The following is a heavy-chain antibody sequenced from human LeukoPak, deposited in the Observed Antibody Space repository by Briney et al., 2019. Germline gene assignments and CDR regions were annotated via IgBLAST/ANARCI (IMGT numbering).Heavy chain of an antibody. CDR1: VFTFSIYE. V-gene: IGHV3-48*03. CDR2: ISSRGSPI. J-gene: IGHJ4*02. CDR3: ARDFGQWQLNGGYYFDY. D-gene: IGHD6-19*01. Sequence: GGSLRLSCAPSVFTFSIYEMNWVRKAPGKGLECVSYISSRGSPIYYADSVKGRFTISRDNAKNSLYLQMNSLRAEDTAVYYCARDFGQWQLNGGYYFDYWGQGTLVTVSS.